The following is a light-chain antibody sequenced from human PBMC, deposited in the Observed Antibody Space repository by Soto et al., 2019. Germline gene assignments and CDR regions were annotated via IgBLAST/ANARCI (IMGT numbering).Light chain of an antibody. J-gene: IGKJ4*02. CDR3: QQRDDWRLT. Sequence: EVVLTHSPDTLSLSPGERATLSCRASQSVRSVLAWYQHKPGQAPWHLIYDASNRATGIPDRFSGSGSGTDCTRTISSREPEDFAVYYCQQRDDWRLTFGGGTKVEIK. CDR2: DAS. CDR1: QSVRSV. V-gene: IGKV3-11*01.